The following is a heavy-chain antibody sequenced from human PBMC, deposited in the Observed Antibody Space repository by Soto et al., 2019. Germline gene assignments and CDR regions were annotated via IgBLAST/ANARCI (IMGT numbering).Heavy chain of an antibody. CDR3: ARKGIAVADPYTYYYYMDV. J-gene: IGHJ6*03. CDR1: GFTFSSYS. CDR2: ISSSSSTI. V-gene: IGHV3-48*01. D-gene: IGHD6-19*01. Sequence: GGSLRLSCAASGFTFSSYSMNWVRQAPGKGLEWVSYISSSSSTIYYADSVKGRFTISRDNAKNSLYLQMNSLRAEDTAVYYCARKGIAVADPYTYYYYMDVWGKGTTVTVSS.